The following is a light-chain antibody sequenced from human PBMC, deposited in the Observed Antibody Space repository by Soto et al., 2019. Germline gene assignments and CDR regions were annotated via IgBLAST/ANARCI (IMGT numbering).Light chain of an antibody. V-gene: IGKV1-39*01. Sequence: TQSPGSLSSCVVDVVTIICRARQSISSYVNCYQQKPGKAPKLLIYAASSLQSGVPSRFSGRGSGTDFTLTISSLQPEDSATYYCEHSNCYRTFGRGTKVEIK. CDR3: EHSNCYRT. CDR2: AAS. J-gene: IGKJ4*01. CDR1: QSISSY.